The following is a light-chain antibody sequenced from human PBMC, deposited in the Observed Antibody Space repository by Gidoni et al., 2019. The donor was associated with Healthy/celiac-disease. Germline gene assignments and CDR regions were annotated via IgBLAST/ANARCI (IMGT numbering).Light chain of an antibody. Sequence: DIVRTQSQDSLAVSLGERATINCKSSQSVLYSSNNKNYLAWYQQKPGQPPKLLIYWASTRESGVPDRFSGSGSGTDFTLTISSLQAEDVAVYYCQQYYSTPFTFGQGTKVEIK. CDR2: WAS. J-gene: IGKJ1*01. CDR3: QQYYSTPFT. V-gene: IGKV4-1*01. CDR1: QSVLYSSNNKNY.